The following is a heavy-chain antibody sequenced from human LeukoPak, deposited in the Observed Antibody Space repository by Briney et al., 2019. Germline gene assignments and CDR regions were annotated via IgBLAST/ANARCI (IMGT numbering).Heavy chain of an antibody. J-gene: IGHJ4*02. CDR3: ARDLTDDFWSGYHLDY. CDR2: ISSSSSYT. V-gene: IGHV3-11*06. Sequence: GGSLRLSCAASGFTFSDYYMSWIRQAPGKGLEWVSYISSSSSYTNYADSVKGRFTISRDNAKNSLYLQMNSLRAEDTAVYYCARDLTDDFWSGYHLDYWGQGNLVTVSS. CDR1: GFTFSDYY. D-gene: IGHD3-3*01.